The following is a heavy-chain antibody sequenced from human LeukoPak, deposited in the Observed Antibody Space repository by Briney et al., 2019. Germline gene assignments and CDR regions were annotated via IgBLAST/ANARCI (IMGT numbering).Heavy chain of an antibody. D-gene: IGHD3-3*01. V-gene: IGHV1-18*01. Sequence: ASVKVSCKASGYTFTSYGISWVRQAPGQGLEWMGWISAHNGNTNYAQKPQGRVTMTTNTSTSTAYMELRSLRSDDTAVYYCARDFYDFWSGYSWFDPWGQGTLVTVSS. CDR1: GYTFTSYG. CDR2: ISAHNGNT. CDR3: ARDFYDFWSGYSWFDP. J-gene: IGHJ5*02.